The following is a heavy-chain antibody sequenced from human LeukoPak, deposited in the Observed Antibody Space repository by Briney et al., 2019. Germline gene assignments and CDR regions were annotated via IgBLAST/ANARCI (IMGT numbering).Heavy chain of an antibody. Sequence: GGSLRLSCAASGFTFSSYSMNWVRQAQGKGLEWVSSISSSSSYIYYADSVKGRFTISRDNAKNSLYLQMNSLRAEDTAVYYCARPLRRLEDDRDFDYWGQGTLVTVSS. CDR1: GFTFSSYS. D-gene: IGHD1-1*01. CDR3: ARPLRRLEDDRDFDY. CDR2: ISSSSSYI. V-gene: IGHV3-21*01. J-gene: IGHJ4*02.